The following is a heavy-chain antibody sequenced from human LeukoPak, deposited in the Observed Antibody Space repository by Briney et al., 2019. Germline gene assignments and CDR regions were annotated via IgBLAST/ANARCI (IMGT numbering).Heavy chain of an antibody. D-gene: IGHD4-17*01. Sequence: ASVKVSCKASGYTFTGYYMHWVRQAPGQGLEWMGWINPNSGGTNYAQKFQGRVTMTRDTSISTAYMELSRLRSDDTAVYYCARDTLMMTTVTPGGFLAYWGQGTLVTVSS. CDR3: ARDTLMMTTVTPGGFLAY. CDR2: INPNSGGT. CDR1: GYTFTGYY. V-gene: IGHV1-2*02. J-gene: IGHJ4*02.